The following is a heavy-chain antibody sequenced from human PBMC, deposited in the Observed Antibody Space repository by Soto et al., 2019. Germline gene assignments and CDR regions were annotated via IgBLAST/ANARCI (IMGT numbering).Heavy chain of an antibody. V-gene: IGHV1-2*02. CDR2: INPNSGGT. J-gene: IGHJ6*02. CDR1: GYTFTGYY. Sequence: GPVKVSCKASGYTFTGYYMHWVRQAPGQGLEWMGWINPNSGGTNYAQKFQGRVTMTRDTSISTAYMELSRLRSDDTAVYYCARDLPHITIFGVVIIRPLYYYGMDVWGQGTTVTVSS. CDR3: ARDLPHITIFGVVIIRPLYYYGMDV. D-gene: IGHD3-3*01.